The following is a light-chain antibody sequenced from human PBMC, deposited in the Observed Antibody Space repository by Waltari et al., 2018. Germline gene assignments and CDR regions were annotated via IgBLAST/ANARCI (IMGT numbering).Light chain of an antibody. Sequence: EIVLTQSPVTLYLSPGERATLSCRASQSVSSYLTWYQQKPGQAPRLLIYDASNRATGIPARFRGSGSGTDFTLTISSLEPEDFAVYYCQQRSNWPPALTFGGGTKVEVK. CDR3: QQRSNWPPALT. CDR2: DAS. V-gene: IGKV3-11*01. J-gene: IGKJ4*01. CDR1: QSVSSY.